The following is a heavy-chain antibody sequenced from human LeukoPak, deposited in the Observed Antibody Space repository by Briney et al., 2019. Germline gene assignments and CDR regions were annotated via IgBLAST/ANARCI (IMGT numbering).Heavy chain of an antibody. CDR1: GGSISAYY. CDR3: ARGVANDAFDI. Sequence: PSETLSLTCNVSGGSISAYYWSWIRQPPGKGLEWIGYIHYSGITNYNPSLKSRVTISVDTSKNQFSLELSSVTAADTAVYYCARGVANDAFDIWGQGTMVTVSS. D-gene: IGHD5-12*01. CDR2: IHYSGIT. V-gene: IGHV4-59*13. J-gene: IGHJ3*02.